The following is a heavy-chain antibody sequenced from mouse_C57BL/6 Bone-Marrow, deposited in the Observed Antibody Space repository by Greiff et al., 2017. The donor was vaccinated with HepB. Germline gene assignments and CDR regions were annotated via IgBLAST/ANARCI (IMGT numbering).Heavy chain of an antibody. CDR3: ARRGDYDYDDYFDY. V-gene: IGHV1-85*01. D-gene: IGHD2-4*01. J-gene: IGHJ2*01. CDR2: IYPRDGST. Sequence: QVQLQQSGPELVKPGASVKLSCKASGYTFTSYDINWVKQRPGQGLEWIGWIYPRDGSTKYNENFKGKATLTVDTSSSTAYMELHSLTSDDSAVYFCARRGDYDYDDYFDYWGQGPTLTVSS. CDR1: GYTFTSYD.